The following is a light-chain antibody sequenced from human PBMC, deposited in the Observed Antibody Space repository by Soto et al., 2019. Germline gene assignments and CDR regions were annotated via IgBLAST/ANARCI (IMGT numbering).Light chain of an antibody. J-gene: IGKJ1*01. CDR2: DAS. CDR1: QDISNY. V-gene: IGKV1-33*01. Sequence: DIQMTQSPSSLSASVGDRVTITCQASQDISNYLNWYQQKPGKAPKLLIYDASNLETGVPSRFSGSGSGTEFTLTISSLQPDDFATYYCQQYNGHSTWTFGQGTKVDIK. CDR3: QQYNGHSTWT.